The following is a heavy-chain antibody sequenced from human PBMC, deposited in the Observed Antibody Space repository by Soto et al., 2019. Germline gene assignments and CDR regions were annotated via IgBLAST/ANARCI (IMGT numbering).Heavy chain of an antibody. J-gene: IGHJ4*02. V-gene: IGHV3-30-3*01. CDR2: ISYDGSNK. D-gene: IGHD2-21*02. CDR1: GFTFSSYA. CDR3: ARGYVDIACVVVSAMLDY. Sequence: QVQLVESGGGVVQPGRSLRLSCAASGFTFSSYAMHWVRQAPGKGLEWVAVISYDGSNKYYADSVKGRFTISRDNSKNTLYLQMNSLRAEDTAVYYCARGYVDIACVVVSAMLDYWGQGTLVTVSS.